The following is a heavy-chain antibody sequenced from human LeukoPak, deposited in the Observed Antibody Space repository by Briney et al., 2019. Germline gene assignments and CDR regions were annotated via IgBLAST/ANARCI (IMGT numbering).Heavy chain of an antibody. CDR2: IYYSGGT. CDR1: GGSISSSSYY. V-gene: IGHV4-39*01. J-gene: IGHJ4*02. D-gene: IGHD3-10*01. CDR3: ARAYYYGSGSYLDY. Sequence: PSETLSLTCTVSGGSISSSSYYWGWIRQPPGKGLEWIGSIYYSGGTYYNPSLKSRVTISVDTSKNQFSLKLSSVTAADTAVYYCARAYYYGSGSYLDYWGQGTLVTVSS.